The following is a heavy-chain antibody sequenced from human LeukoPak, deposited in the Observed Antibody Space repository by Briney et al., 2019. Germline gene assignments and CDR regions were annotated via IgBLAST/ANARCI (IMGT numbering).Heavy chain of an antibody. CDR1: GGSISSYY. CDR2: IYYSGST. J-gene: IGHJ4*02. Sequence: SETLSLTCTVSGGSISSYYWSWIRQPPGKGLEWIGYIYYSGSTNYNPSLKSRVTISVDTSKTQFSLKLSSVTAADTAVYYCARDRAGYSSPIWGQGTLVTVSS. V-gene: IGHV4-59*01. CDR3: ARDRAGYSSPI. D-gene: IGHD6-13*01.